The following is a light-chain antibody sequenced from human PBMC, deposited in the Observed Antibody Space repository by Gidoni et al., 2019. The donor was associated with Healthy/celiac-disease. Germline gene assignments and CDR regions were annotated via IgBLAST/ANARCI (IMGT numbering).Light chain of an antibody. V-gene: IGKV3-11*01. CDR2: DAS. Sequence: EIVLTQSPATLSLSPGERATLSCRSSQSVSSDLAWYQQKPGQAPRLLIYDASNRATGIPARCSGSGSGTDFTLTISSLEPEDFAVYYCQQRSNWPPYTFGQGTKLEIK. J-gene: IGKJ2*01. CDR3: QQRSNWPPYT. CDR1: QSVSSD.